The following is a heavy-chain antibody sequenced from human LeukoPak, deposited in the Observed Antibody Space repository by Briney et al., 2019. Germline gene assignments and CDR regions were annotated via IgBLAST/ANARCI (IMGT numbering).Heavy chain of an antibody. CDR2: MSYDGSNK. V-gene: IGHV3-30*18. Sequence: GRSLRLSCAASGFTFSSYGMHWVRQAPGKGLEWVAVMSYDGSNKYYADSVKGRFTISRDNSKNTLYLQMNSLRAEDTAVYYCAKDSLIAAAGDTDYWGQGTLVTVSS. CDR1: GFTFSSYG. CDR3: AKDSLIAAAGDTDY. J-gene: IGHJ4*02. D-gene: IGHD6-13*01.